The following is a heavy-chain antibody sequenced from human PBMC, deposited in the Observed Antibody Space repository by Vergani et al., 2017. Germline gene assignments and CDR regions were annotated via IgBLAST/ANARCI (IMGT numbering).Heavy chain of an antibody. CDR2: VTHSGST. V-gene: IGHV4-38-2*01. CDR3: VRHAINYDVLTGYYIGLDS. D-gene: IGHD3-9*01. Sequence: QVQLQESGPGLVHPAETLSLTCVVSNSSITSNYYWCWIRQSPGKLLELIGSVTHSGSTFSNPYLKSRVTISVDKSKKLISLILNSVTAADTAVYYCVRHAINYDVLTGYYIGLDSWGQGTLVTVSS. J-gene: IGHJ4*02. CDR1: NSSITSNYY.